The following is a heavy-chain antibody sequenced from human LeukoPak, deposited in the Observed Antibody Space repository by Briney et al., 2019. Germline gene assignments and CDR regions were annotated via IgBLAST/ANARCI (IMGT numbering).Heavy chain of an antibody. CDR3: AAENIATLH. J-gene: IGHJ4*02. CDR1: GYTFTGYY. Sequence: ASVRVSCXASGYTFTGYYIHWVRQAPGQGLEWMGRINPNSGGTNYAQKFQGRVTMTRDTSISTAYMELSSLRSDDTAVYYCAAENIATLHWGQGTLVTVSS. V-gene: IGHV1-2*06. D-gene: IGHD6-6*01. CDR2: INPNSGGT.